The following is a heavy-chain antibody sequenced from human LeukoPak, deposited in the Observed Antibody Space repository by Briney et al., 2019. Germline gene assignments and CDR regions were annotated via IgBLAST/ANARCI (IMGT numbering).Heavy chain of an antibody. CDR3: ARGVDYDFLDV. CDR1: GYSFATYW. CDR2: IYPDDSDT. D-gene: IGHD3-3*01. V-gene: IGHV5-51*01. Sequence: AASVKISCKGSGYSFATYWIGWVRQMPGKGLEWMGIIYPDDSDTRYSPSFQGQVTISADKSISTAYLQWSSLKASDTAMYYCARGVDYDFLDVWGKGTTVTVSS. J-gene: IGHJ6*04.